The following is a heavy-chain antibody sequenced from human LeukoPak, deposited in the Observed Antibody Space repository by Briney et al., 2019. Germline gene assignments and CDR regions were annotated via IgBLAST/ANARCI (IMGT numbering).Heavy chain of an antibody. CDR3: AKSNGYGLIDI. CDR1: GYSISSAYY. D-gene: IGHD3-10*01. J-gene: IGHJ3*02. Sequence: SETLSLTCTISGYSISSAYYWGWIRQPPGKGLEWIGNIYHSGNTYYNPSLKSRVTISLDTSRNQFSLKLNSVTAADTAVYYCAKSNGYGLIDIWGQETMVTVSS. V-gene: IGHV4-38-2*02. CDR2: IYHSGNT.